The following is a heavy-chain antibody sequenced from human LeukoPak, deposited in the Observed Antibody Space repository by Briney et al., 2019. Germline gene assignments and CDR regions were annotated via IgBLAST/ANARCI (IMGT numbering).Heavy chain of an antibody. J-gene: IGHJ6*02. D-gene: IGHD6-13*01. V-gene: IGHV4-30-2*01. Sequence: SETLSLTCAVSGVSISSGGYSWSWIRQPPGKGLEWIGYIYHSGSTYYNPSLKSRVTISVDRSKNQFSLKLSSVTAADTAVYYCARSRAYIAAAGLDVWGQGTTVTVSS. CDR1: GVSISSGGYS. CDR3: ARSRAYIAAAGLDV. CDR2: IYHSGST.